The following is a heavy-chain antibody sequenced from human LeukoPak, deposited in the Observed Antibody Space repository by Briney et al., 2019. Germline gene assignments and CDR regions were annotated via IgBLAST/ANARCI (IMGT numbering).Heavy chain of an antibody. CDR3: ARDSSRGYYDFWSGYSYDAFDI. D-gene: IGHD3-3*01. V-gene: IGHV3-21*01. CDR2: ISSSSSYI. J-gene: IGHJ3*02. CDR1: GFTFSTYS. Sequence: PGGSLRLSCAASGFTFSTYSLNWVRQAPGKGLEWVSSISSSSSYIYYADSVKGRFTISRDNAKNSLYLQMNSLRAEDTAVYYCARDSSRGYYDFWSGYSYDAFDIWGQGTMVTVPS.